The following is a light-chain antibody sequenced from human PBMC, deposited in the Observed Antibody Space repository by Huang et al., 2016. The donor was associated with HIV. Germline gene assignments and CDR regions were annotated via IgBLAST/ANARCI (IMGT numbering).Light chain of an antibody. CDR2: DAS. V-gene: IGKV3-15*01. Sequence: EIVLTQSPATLSVSPGGRATLSCRASQSVGNNLACYQHKLGQPPRLLMYDASTRAAGVPATFSGSGSATEFTLTISSLQSEDSAVYYCQQYNSGGTFGQGTKLEIK. CDR3: QQYNSGGT. J-gene: IGKJ2*01. CDR1: QSVGNN.